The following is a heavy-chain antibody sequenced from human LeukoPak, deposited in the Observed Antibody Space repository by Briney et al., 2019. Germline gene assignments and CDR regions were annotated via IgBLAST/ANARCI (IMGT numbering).Heavy chain of an antibody. CDR3: AKEDYDG. V-gene: IGHV1-69*06. D-gene: IGHD4-17*01. J-gene: IGHJ4*02. CDR2: IIPIFGTA. Sequence: SVKVSCKASGYTFTSYYMHWVRQAPGQGLEWMGGIIPIFGTANYAQKFQGRVTITADKSTSTAYMELSSLRAEDTAVYYCAKEDYDGWGQGTLVTVSS. CDR1: GYTFTSYY.